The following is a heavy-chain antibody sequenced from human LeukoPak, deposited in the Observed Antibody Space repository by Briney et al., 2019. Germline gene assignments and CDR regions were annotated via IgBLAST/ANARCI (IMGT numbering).Heavy chain of an antibody. CDR2: IYHGGST. CDR3: ARVITTATTWAFDV. D-gene: IGHD4-17*01. J-gene: IGHJ3*01. V-gene: IGHV4-38-2*02. Sequence: KPSETLSLTCTVSVFSISSGYYWGWIRQPPGKGLEWIGSIYHGGSTYYNPSLKSRVTISVDTPKNQFSLKLSSVTAADTAVYYCARVITTATTWAFDVWGQGTMVTVFS. CDR1: VFSISSGYY.